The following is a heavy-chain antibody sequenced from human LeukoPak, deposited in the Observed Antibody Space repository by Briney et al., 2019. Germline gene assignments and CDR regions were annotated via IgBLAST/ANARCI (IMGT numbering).Heavy chain of an antibody. CDR1: GGTFSSYA. D-gene: IGHD3-22*01. Sequence: ASVKVSCKASGGTFSSYAISWVRQAPGQGLGWMGGIIPIFGTANYAQKFQGRVTITTDESTSTAYMELSSLRSEDTAVYYCARVPSSGYYRHFDYWGQGTLVTVSS. J-gene: IGHJ4*02. CDR3: ARVPSSGYYRHFDY. V-gene: IGHV1-69*05. CDR2: IIPIFGTA.